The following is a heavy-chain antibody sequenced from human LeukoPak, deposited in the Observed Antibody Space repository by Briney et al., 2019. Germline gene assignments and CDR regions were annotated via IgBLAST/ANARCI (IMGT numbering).Heavy chain of an antibody. CDR2: IKQDGSEK. J-gene: IGHJ6*03. Sequence: QTGGSLRLSCAASGFTFSSYEMNWVRQAPGKGLEWVANIKQDGSEKYYVDSVKGRFTISRDNAKNSLYLQMNSLRAEDTAVYYCARGVGYDFWSGLTGYYYYYMDVWGKGTTVTVSS. V-gene: IGHV3-7*01. D-gene: IGHD3-3*01. CDR3: ARGVGYDFWSGLTGYYYYYMDV. CDR1: GFTFSSYE.